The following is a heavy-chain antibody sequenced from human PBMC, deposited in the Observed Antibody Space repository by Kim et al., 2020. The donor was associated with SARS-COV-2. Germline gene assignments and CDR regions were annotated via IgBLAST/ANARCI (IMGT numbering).Heavy chain of an antibody. CDR2: IYYSGST. Sequence: SETLSLTCTVSGGSISSSSYYWGWIRQPPGKGLEWIGSIYYSGSTYYNPSLKSRVTISVDTSKNQFSLKLSSVTAADTAVYYCARREGIYGGSPLGWFQHWGQGTLVTVSS. CDR1: GGSISSSSYY. D-gene: IGHD2-15*01. J-gene: IGHJ1*01. CDR3: ARREGIYGGSPLGWFQH. V-gene: IGHV4-39*01.